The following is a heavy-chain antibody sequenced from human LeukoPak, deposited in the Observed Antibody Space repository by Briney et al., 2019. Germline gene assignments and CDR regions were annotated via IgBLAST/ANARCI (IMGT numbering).Heavy chain of an antibody. CDR2: IYYSGST. CDR1: GGSISSYY. Sequence: SETLSLTCTVSGGSISSYYWSWIRQPPGKGLEWIGYIYYSGSTNYNPSLKSRVTISVDTSKNQFSLKLSSVTAADTAVYYCARDKGSIVGAYFDYWGQGTLVTVSS. D-gene: IGHD1-26*01. J-gene: IGHJ4*02. V-gene: IGHV4-59*01. CDR3: ARDKGSIVGAYFDY.